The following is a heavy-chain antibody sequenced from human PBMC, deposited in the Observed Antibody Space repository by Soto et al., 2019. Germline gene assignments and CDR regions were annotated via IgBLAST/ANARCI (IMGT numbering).Heavy chain of an antibody. J-gene: IGHJ6*02. Sequence: EVQLVESGGGLVKPGGSLRLSCAASGFTFSSYSMNWDRQAPGKGLEWVSSISSSSSYIYYADSVKGRFTISRDNAKNSLYLQMNSLRAEDTAVYYCASAFWSGYTMDGWGQGTTVTVSS. V-gene: IGHV3-21*01. CDR2: ISSSSSYI. CDR1: GFTFSSYS. D-gene: IGHD3-3*01. CDR3: ASAFWSGYTMDG.